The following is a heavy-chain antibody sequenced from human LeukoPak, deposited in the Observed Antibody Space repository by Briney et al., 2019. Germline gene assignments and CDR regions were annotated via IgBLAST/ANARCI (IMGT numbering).Heavy chain of an antibody. D-gene: IGHD3-10*01. CDR3: AREFVSWGSLDY. V-gene: IGHV3-23*01. J-gene: IGHJ4*02. CDR1: GFTFSTFA. CDR2: IFPSGGEI. Sequence: GGSLRLSCAASGFTFSTFAMIWVRQPPGKGLEWVSSIFPSGGEIHYADSVKGRFTISRDNSKNTLYLQMNSLRAEDTAVYYCAREFVSWGSLDYWGQGTLVTVSS.